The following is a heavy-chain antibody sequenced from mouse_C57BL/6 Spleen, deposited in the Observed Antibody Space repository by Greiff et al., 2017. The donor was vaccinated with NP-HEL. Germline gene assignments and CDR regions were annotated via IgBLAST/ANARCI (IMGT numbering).Heavy chain of an antibody. V-gene: IGHV1-64*01. CDR3: ARENYVSSYWFAY. CDR1: GYTFTSYW. CDR2: IHPNSGST. J-gene: IGHJ3*01. D-gene: IGHD1-1*01. Sequence: VQLQQPGAELVKPGASVKLSCKASGYTFTSYWMHWVKQRPGQGLEWIGMIHPNSGSTNYNEKFKSKATLTVDKSSSTAYMQLSSLTSEDSAVYYCARENYVSSYWFAYWGQGTLVTVSA.